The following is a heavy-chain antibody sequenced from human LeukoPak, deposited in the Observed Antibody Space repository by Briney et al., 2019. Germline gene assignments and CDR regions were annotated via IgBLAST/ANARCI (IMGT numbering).Heavy chain of an antibody. CDR2: FDPEDGET. J-gene: IGHJ4*02. CDR1: GYTLTELS. V-gene: IGHV1-24*01. Sequence: SVRVSCRVSGYTLTELSMHWARQAPGKGLEWMGGFDPEDGETIHAQKFQGRVTMTEDTSTDTAYMELSSLSSEDMAVYCCVTVDYDSSEQQPPSLDYWGQGTLVTVSS. CDR3: VTVDYDSSEQQPPSLDY. D-gene: IGHD3-22*01.